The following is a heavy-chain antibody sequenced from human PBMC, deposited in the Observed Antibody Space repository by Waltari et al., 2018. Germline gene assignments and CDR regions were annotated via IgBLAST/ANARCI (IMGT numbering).Heavy chain of an antibody. J-gene: IGHJ4*02. Sequence: EVQLVESGGGLAQPGGSLRLSCAASGLGFSNYWMTWVRQASGKGPEWVANRKQDGSEKYYMDSVKGRFTISRDNAKNSLYLQMNNLRVEDTAVYYCTRGGRDSSWYWRDWGQGTLVTVSS. CDR3: TRGGRDSSWYWRD. D-gene: IGHD6-13*01. CDR1: GLGFSNYW. V-gene: IGHV3-7*01. CDR2: RKQDGSEK.